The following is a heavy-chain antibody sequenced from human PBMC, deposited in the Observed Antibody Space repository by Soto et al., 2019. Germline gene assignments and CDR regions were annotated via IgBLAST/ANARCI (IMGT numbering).Heavy chain of an antibody. CDR1: GSTFGNYA. D-gene: IGHD2-2*01. CDR3: AKDRSSTSCYAFDY. CDR2: ISGSGGTT. J-gene: IGHJ4*02. Sequence: EVQLLESGGGLVQPGGSLRLSCAASGSTFGNYAMSWARQAPGKGLGWVSAISGSGGTTHYADSVKGRFTISRDNSKNTLYLQMNSLRVEDTAVYYCAKDRSSTSCYAFDYWGQGSLVTVSS. V-gene: IGHV3-23*01.